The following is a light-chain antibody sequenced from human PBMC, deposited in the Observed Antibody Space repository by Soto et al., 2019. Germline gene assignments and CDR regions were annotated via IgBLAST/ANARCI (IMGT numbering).Light chain of an antibody. CDR2: DVT. J-gene: IGLJ2*01. CDR1: SSDVGGYTY. Sequence: QSALTQPPSASGSPGQSVIISCTGTSSDVGGYTYVSWYQQHPGKAPKLLIHDVTERPSGVPDRFSGSRSDSTASLTVSGLQAEDEADYYCSSYAGNDIVLFGGGTKVTVL. CDR3: SSYAGNDIVL. V-gene: IGLV2-8*01.